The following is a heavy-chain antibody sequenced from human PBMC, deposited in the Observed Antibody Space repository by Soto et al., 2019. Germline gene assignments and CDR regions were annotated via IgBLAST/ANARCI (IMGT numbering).Heavy chain of an antibody. Sequence: TSQTLSLTCAISGDSVPNNSAAWNWIRQSPSGGLEWLGRTYYRSKWYNDYAVSVKSRITINPDTSKNQFSLQLNSVTPEDTAVYYCARVKGLGYNGMDVWGQGTTVTVSS. CDR3: ARVKGLGYNGMDV. J-gene: IGHJ6*02. D-gene: IGHD3-10*01. CDR1: GDSVPNNSAA. CDR2: TYYRSKWYN. V-gene: IGHV6-1*01.